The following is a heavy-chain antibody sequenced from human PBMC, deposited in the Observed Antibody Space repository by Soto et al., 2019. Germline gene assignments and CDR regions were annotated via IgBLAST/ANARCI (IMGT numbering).Heavy chain of an antibody. J-gene: IGHJ4*02. CDR1: GLSLNNYA. D-gene: IGHD2-15*01. V-gene: IGHV3-23*01. CDR3: SDWRAGGPVNLDH. Sequence: EVQILKSGGDLVQPGGSLRLSCVVSGLSLNNYAIAWVRHAPGKGLEFVSTLDVLGGAWYSDSGRGRLAISRDVSRNTVYLQMSSLRVEDTAIYFCSDWRAGGPVNLDHWGPGTRVTVSS. CDR2: LDVLGGA.